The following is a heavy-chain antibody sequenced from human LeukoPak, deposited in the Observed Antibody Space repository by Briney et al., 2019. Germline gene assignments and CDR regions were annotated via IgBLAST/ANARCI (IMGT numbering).Heavy chain of an antibody. CDR3: ARDQITMVRGAVFDY. CDR2: ISAYNGNT. J-gene: IGHJ4*02. Sequence: GASVKVSCKASGYTFTSYGISWVRQAPGQGLEWMGWISAYNGNTNYAQKLQGRVTMTTDTSTSTAYMELRSLRSDDTAVYYCARDQITMVRGAVFDYWGQGTLATVSS. CDR1: GYTFTSYG. D-gene: IGHD3-10*01. V-gene: IGHV1-18*01.